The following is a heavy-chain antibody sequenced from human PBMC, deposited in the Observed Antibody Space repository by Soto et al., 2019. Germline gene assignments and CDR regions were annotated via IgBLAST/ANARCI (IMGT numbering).Heavy chain of an antibody. D-gene: IGHD1-1*01. Sequence: GESLKISCKGSGYSFTSYWIGWVRQMPGKGLEWMGIIYPGDSDTRYSPSFQGQVTISADKSISTAYLQWSSLKASDTAMYYCARQRRRDLYYYYYMDVWGKGTTVTVSS. V-gene: IGHV5-51*01. J-gene: IGHJ6*03. CDR3: ARQRRRDLYYYYYMDV. CDR1: GYSFTSYW. CDR2: IYPGDSDT.